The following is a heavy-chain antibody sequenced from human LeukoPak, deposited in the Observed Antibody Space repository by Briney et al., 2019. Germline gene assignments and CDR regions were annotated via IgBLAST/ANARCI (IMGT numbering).Heavy chain of an antibody. CDR3: AKTNTLRLDP. Sequence: GGSLRLSCAASGFTFSSYGMHWVRQAPGKGLEWVAVISYDGSNKYYADSVKGRFTISRDNSKNTLYLQMNSLRVEDTAVYYCAKTNTLRLDPWGQGTLVTVSS. J-gene: IGHJ5*02. CDR2: ISYDGSNK. CDR1: GFTFSSYG. D-gene: IGHD3-16*01. V-gene: IGHV3-30*18.